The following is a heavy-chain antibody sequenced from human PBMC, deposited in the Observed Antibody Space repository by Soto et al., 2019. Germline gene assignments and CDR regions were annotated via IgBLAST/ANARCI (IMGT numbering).Heavy chain of an antibody. D-gene: IGHD4-17*01. V-gene: IGHV4-59*01. J-gene: IGHJ4*02. CDR3: ARAYYGDYVFAY. Sequence: SETLSLTCTVSGGSISSYYLSWIRQPPGKGLEWIGYIYYSGSTNYNPSLKSRVTISVDTSKNQFSLKLSSVTAADTAVYYCARAYYGDYVFAYWGQGTLVTVSS. CDR1: GGSISSYY. CDR2: IYYSGST.